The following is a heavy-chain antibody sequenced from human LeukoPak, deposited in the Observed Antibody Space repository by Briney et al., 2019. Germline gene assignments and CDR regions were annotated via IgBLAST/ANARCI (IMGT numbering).Heavy chain of an antibody. CDR2: ISSSSSYI. CDR1: GFTFSSYS. D-gene: IGHD1-1*01. CDR3: ARDSEEHFDY. Sequence: PGGSLRLSCAASGFTFSSYSMNWVRQAPGKGLEWVSSISSSSSYIYYADSVKGRFTISRDNAKNSLYLQMNSLRAEDTAAYYCARDSEEHFDYWGQGTLVTVSS. V-gene: IGHV3-21*01. J-gene: IGHJ4*02.